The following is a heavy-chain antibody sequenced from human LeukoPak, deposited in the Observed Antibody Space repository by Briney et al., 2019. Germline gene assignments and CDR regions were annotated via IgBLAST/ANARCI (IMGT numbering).Heavy chain of an antibody. Sequence: GGSLRLSCSASGFTFSTYAMHWVRQAPGKGLKHVSVISGNGGSTYYADSVKGRFTISRDNSKNTLYLQMSSLRLQDTAVYCCVRGALVRWFGEGWYGMDVWGQGTTVTVSS. CDR3: VRGALVRWFGEGWYGMDV. J-gene: IGHJ6*02. V-gene: IGHV3-64D*06. D-gene: IGHD3-10*01. CDR2: ISGNGGST. CDR1: GFTFSTYA.